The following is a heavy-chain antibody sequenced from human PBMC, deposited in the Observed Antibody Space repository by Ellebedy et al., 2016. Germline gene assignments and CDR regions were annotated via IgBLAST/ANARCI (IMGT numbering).Heavy chain of an antibody. D-gene: IGHD3-10*01. Sequence: GGSLRLSCAASGFTFSSYSMNWVRQAPGKGLEWVSSISSSSSYIYYADSVKGRFTISRDNAKNSLYLQMNSLRAEDTAVYYCARATIYYGSGRNEYGMDVWGQGTTVTVSS. J-gene: IGHJ6*02. V-gene: IGHV3-21*01. CDR3: ARATIYYGSGRNEYGMDV. CDR2: ISSSSSYI. CDR1: GFTFSSYS.